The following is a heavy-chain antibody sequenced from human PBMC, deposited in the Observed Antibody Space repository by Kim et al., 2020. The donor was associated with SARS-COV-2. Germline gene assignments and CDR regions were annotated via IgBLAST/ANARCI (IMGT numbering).Heavy chain of an antibody. CDR2: INQDGGIK. CDR1: EFTFSVYW. V-gene: IGHV3-7*01. Sequence: GGSLRLSCAASEFTFSVYWMSWVRQAPGRGLEWVANINQDGGIKYYADSLKDRFTISRDNAKKSVYLQVNSLRVDDTAVYYCARVGYSSSSFDYWGQGTL. D-gene: IGHD6-6*01. CDR3: ARVGYSSSSFDY. J-gene: IGHJ4*02.